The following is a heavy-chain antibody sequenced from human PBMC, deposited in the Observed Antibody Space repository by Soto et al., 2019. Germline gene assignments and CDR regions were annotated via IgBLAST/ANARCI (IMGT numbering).Heavy chain of an antibody. CDR3: ASDLVGASDSYGLDV. D-gene: IGHD1-26*01. J-gene: IGHJ6*02. Sequence: RGSLRLSCAASVFTCSNYGMHWFRQAPGKGLEWVAIIWHDGNNKYYADSVRGRFIISRDNSKNRLYLQMNSLRAEDTAVYYCASDLVGASDSYGLDVWGQGTPVTVSS. CDR1: VFTCSNYG. CDR2: IWHDGNNK. V-gene: IGHV3-33*01.